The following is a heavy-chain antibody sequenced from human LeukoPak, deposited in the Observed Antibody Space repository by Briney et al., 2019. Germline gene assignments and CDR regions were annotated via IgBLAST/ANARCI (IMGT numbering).Heavy chain of an antibody. CDR3: ARDPRTVRI. J-gene: IGHJ4*02. CDR1: GFTFSNYA. Sequence: PGGSLRLSCAASGFTFSNYAMNWVRQAPGKGLEWVSSITRDSIYTFYADSVRGRFTISRDNAKNSLYLQMNSLRVEDTAVYYCARDPRTVRIWGQGTLVTVSS. D-gene: IGHD1-1*01. CDR2: ITRDSIYT. V-gene: IGHV3-21*01.